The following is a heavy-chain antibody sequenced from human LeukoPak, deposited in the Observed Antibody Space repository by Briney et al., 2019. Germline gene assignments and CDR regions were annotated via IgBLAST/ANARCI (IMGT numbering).Heavy chain of an antibody. D-gene: IGHD6-19*01. V-gene: IGHV4-39*01. CDR3: ASHSAVAGTDY. J-gene: IGHJ4*02. Sequence: SETLSLTCTVSGGSISSNNYYWGWIRQPPGKGLEWIGSIYYSGSTYYNPSLKSRVTISVDTSKNQFSLKLSSVTAADTAVYYCASHSAVAGTDYWGQGTLVTVSS. CDR1: GGSISSNNYY. CDR2: IYYSGST.